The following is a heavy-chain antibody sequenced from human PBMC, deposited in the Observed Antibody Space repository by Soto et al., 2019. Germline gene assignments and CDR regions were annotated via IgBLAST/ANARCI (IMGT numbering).Heavy chain of an antibody. CDR3: ARDFFFRYYYDSSGYPQAHYYYYYGMDV. Sequence: GASVKVSCKASGYTFTSYYMHWVRQAPGQGLEWMGIINPSGGSTSYAQKFQGRVTMTRDTSTSTVYMELSSLRSEDTAVYYCARDFFFRYYYDSSGYPQAHYYYYYGMDVWGQGTTVTVSS. CDR2: INPSGGST. CDR1: GYTFTSYY. J-gene: IGHJ6*02. D-gene: IGHD3-22*01. V-gene: IGHV1-46*01.